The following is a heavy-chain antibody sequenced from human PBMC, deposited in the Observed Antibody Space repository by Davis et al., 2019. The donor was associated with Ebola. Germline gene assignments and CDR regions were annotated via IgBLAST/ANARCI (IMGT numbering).Heavy chain of an antibody. J-gene: IGHJ6*02. Sequence: PGGSLRLSCAASGFTFSSYGMNWVRQAPGKGLEWVATIWYDENNSYYADSVKGRFTISRDDSKNTLYLRMDNLRAEDTAVYYCARDSDYGYTHGMDVWGQGTTVTVSS. D-gene: IGHD4-17*01. V-gene: IGHV3-33*01. CDR3: ARDSDYGYTHGMDV. CDR2: IWYDENNS. CDR1: GFTFSSYG.